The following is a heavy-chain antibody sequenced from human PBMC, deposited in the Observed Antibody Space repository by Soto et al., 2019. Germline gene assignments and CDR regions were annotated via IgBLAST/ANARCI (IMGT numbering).Heavy chain of an antibody. CDR2: ISSSSSYT. V-gene: IGHV3-11*06. J-gene: IGHJ4*02. CDR1: GFTFSDYY. Sequence: QVQLVEPGGGLVQPGGSLRLSCAASGFTFSDYYMSWIRQAPGKWLEWVSYISSSSSYTNYPDSVKGRFTISRDNAKQSLYLAMNIVRAEASAVYYCARALTMIVVSLDYWGQGTLVTVAS. CDR3: ARALTMIVVSLDY. D-gene: IGHD3-22*01.